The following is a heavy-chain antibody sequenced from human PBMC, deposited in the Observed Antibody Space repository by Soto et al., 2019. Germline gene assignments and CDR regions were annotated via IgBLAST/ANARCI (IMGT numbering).Heavy chain of an antibody. CDR3: ARDLDGSVSYFTNY. CDR2: ISPHKDDT. J-gene: IGHJ4*02. CDR1: GYTFSSIG. V-gene: IGHV1-18*01. Sequence: ASVKVSCKTSGYTFSSIGISWVRQAPGQGLEWMGWISPHKDDTYYAQRLQGRVTMTTDTSTSTAYMELRSLRSDDKAVYFCARDLDGSVSYFTNYWGQGTLVTVSS. D-gene: IGHD3-10*01.